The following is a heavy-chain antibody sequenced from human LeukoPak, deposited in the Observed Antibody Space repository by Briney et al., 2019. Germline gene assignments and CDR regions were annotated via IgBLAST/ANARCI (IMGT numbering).Heavy chain of an antibody. V-gene: IGHV3-43*02. Sequence: GGSLRLSCTASGFTFHSYAINWVRQAPGKGLEWVPLINGDGGPTYYADSVKGRFTISRDNSKNSLYLQMNSLRTEDTAFYYCSKGSYTGNDQIGYYFDAWGQGTLVTVSS. CDR1: GFTFHSYA. D-gene: IGHD1-20*01. CDR3: SKGSYTGNDQIGYYFDA. CDR2: INGDGGPT. J-gene: IGHJ4*02.